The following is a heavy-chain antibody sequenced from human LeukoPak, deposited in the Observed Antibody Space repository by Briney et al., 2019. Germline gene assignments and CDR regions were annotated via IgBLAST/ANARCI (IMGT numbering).Heavy chain of an antibody. J-gene: IGHJ4*02. Sequence: PGGSLRLSCAASGFTFSDYYMSWIRQAPGNGLEWVSYISSSGSTIYYADSVKCRFTISRDNAKNSLCLQMNSLRAEDTAVYYCARSGTLWNYPLFDYWGQGTLVTVSS. V-gene: IGHV3-11*01. CDR3: ARSGTLWNYPLFDY. CDR1: GFTFSDYY. CDR2: ISSSGSTI. D-gene: IGHD1-7*01.